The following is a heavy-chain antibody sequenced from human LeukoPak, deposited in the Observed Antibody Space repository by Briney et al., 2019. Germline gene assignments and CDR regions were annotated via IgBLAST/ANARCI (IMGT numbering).Heavy chain of an antibody. J-gene: IGHJ4*02. CDR3: AMPWLASGWLEPLFDY. Sequence: GRSLRLSCAASGFSFSSYGIHWVRQALGKGLEWVAVIADDGSKKYYADSVKGRFTISRDNSKNTLYLQMNSLRAEDTAVYYCAMPWLASGWLEPLFDYWGQGTLVTVSS. CDR2: IADDGSKK. D-gene: IGHD6-19*01. V-gene: IGHV3-30*03. CDR1: GFSFSSYG.